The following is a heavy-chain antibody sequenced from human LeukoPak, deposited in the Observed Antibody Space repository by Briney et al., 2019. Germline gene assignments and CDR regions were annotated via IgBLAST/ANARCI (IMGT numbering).Heavy chain of an antibody. Sequence: SETLSLTCAVYGASFSGYYWSWIRQPPGKGLEWIGEINHSGSTNYNPSLKSRVTISVDTSKNQFYLKLSSVTAADTAVYYCARHRFTYYYDSSGYNAVGYMDVWGKGTTVTISS. D-gene: IGHD3-22*01. V-gene: IGHV4-34*01. CDR2: INHSGST. CDR3: ARHRFTYYYDSSGYNAVGYMDV. CDR1: GASFSGYY. J-gene: IGHJ6*03.